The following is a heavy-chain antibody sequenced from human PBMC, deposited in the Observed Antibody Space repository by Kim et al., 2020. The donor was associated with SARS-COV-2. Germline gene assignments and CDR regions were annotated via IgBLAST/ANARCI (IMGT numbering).Heavy chain of an antibody. Sequence: SETLSLTCAVSGGSISSGGYSWSWIRQPPGKGLEWIGYIYHSGSTYYNPSLKSRVTISVDRSKNQFSLKLCSVTAADTAVYYCARDNGYYGMDVWGQGTTVTVSS. CDR2: IYHSGST. J-gene: IGHJ6*02. D-gene: IGHD2-8*01. V-gene: IGHV4-30-2*01. CDR3: ARDNGYYGMDV. CDR1: GGSISSGGYS.